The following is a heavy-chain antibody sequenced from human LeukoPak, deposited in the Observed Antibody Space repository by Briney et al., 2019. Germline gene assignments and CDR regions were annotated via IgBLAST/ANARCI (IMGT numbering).Heavy chain of an antibody. V-gene: IGHV4-34*01. Sequence: SETLSLTCAVYGGSFSDYYWSWIRQPPGKGLEWIGEINHSGSTNYNPSLKIRVTISADTSKNQLFLRLSSVTAADTAVYYCARVFYSNYAQFDYWGQGTLVTVSS. D-gene: IGHD4-11*01. CDR2: INHSGST. J-gene: IGHJ4*02. CDR3: ARVFYSNYAQFDY. CDR1: GGSFSDYY.